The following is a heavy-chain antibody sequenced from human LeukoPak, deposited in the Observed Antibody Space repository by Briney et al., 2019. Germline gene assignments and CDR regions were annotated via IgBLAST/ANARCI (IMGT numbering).Heavy chain of an antibody. Sequence: PGGSLRLSCAASGFTFDDYGMSWVRQAPGKGLESVSGINWNGGSTGYADSVKGRFTISRDNAKNSPYLQMNSLRAEDTALYYCARSSVLYYYYYYMDVWGKGTTVTVSS. V-gene: IGHV3-20*04. CDR3: ARSSVLYYYYYYMDV. CDR1: GFTFDDYG. CDR2: INWNGGST. J-gene: IGHJ6*03.